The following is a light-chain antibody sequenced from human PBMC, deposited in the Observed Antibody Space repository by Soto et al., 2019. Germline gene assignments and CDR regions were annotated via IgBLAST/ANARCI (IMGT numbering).Light chain of an antibody. Sequence: DIQMTQSPSSLSASVGDRVTITCRASQGISNYLAWYQQKPGKVPKLLIYAASTLQSGVPSRFSGSGSGTDFTLTISSLQPVYVATYYCQKYNSDSSITFGQRTRLVMK. CDR2: AAS. J-gene: IGKJ5*01. V-gene: IGKV1-27*01. CDR1: QGISNY. CDR3: QKYNSDSSIT.